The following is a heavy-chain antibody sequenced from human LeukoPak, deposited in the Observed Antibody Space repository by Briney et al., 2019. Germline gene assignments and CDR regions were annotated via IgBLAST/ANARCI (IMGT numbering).Heavy chain of an antibody. Sequence: ASVKVSCKASGYTFTSYDINWVRQATGQGLEWMGWMNPNSGNTGYAQKFQGRVTITRDTSISTAYMELSNLRSEDTAVYYCAREQVEGRSWGNYYYYRDVWGKGATVIVSS. J-gene: IGHJ6*03. CDR2: MNPNSGNT. D-gene: IGHD7-27*01. CDR3: AREQVEGRSWGNYYYYRDV. CDR1: GYTFTSYD. V-gene: IGHV1-8*01.